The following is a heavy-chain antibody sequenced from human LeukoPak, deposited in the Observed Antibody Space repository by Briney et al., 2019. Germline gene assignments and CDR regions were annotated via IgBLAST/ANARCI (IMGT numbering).Heavy chain of an antibody. Sequence: GASVKVSCKASGYTFTGYYMHWVRQAPGQGLEWMGWINPNSGGTNYAQKFQGRVTMTRDTSISTAYMELSRLRSDDTAAYYCARERGEHCSGGSCYGYYYYGMDVWGQGTTVTVSS. D-gene: IGHD2-15*01. CDR3: ARERGEHCSGGSCYGYYYYGMDV. J-gene: IGHJ6*02. CDR2: INPNSGGT. CDR1: GYTFTGYY. V-gene: IGHV1-2*02.